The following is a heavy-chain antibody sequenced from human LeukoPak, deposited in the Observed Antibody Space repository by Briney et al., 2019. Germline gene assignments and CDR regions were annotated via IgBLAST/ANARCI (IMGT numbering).Heavy chain of an antibody. V-gene: IGHV4-59*01. CDR1: GGSISSYY. CDR3: ARVMGP. J-gene: IGHJ5*02. CDR2: IYYSGST. Sequence: SEALSLTCTVSGGSISSYYWSWIRQPPGKGLEWIGYIYYSGSTNYNPSLKSRVTISVDTSKNQFSLKLSSVTAADTAVYHCARVMGPWGQGTLVTVSS. D-gene: IGHD3-16*01.